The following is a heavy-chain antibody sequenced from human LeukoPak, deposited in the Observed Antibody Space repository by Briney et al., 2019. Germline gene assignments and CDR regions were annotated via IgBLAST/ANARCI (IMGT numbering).Heavy chain of an antibody. Sequence: RSGGSLRLSCAASGFTFSSYWMHWVRQAPGKGLVWVSCINSDGSSTSYADSVKGRFTISRDNAMNTLYLQMNSLRAEDTAVYYCAMVRGYYYHGLDVWGQGTTVTVSS. CDR1: GFTFSSYW. D-gene: IGHD3-10*01. CDR3: AMVRGYYYHGLDV. J-gene: IGHJ6*02. V-gene: IGHV3-74*01. CDR2: INSDGSST.